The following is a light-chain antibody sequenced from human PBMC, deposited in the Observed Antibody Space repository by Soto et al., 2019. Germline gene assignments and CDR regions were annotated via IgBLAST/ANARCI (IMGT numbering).Light chain of an antibody. CDR3: QQYKSYPLT. CDR1: QSISSW. V-gene: IGKV1-5*03. Sequence: DIQITQSPSTLSASVGDRGTIACRASQSISSWLAWYQQKPGKAPNLLIYKASTLESGVPSRFSGSGSGTEFTLTISSVQPDDFATYYCQQYKSYPLTFGGGTKLDIK. CDR2: KAS. J-gene: IGKJ4*01.